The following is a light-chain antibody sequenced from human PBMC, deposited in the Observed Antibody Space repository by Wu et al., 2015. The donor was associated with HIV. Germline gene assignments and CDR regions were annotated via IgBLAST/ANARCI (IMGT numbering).Light chain of an antibody. J-gene: IGKJ3*01. Sequence: EIVLTQSPGTLSLSPGERATLSCRASQSVSSTYLAWYQQKPGQAPRLLIYGASSRAIGIPDRFSGSGSGTDFTLTIRRLEPEDFAVYYCQHYGSSTGLTFGPGTKVDIK. CDR2: GAS. V-gene: IGKV3-20*01. CDR3: QHYGSSTGLT. CDR1: QSVSSTY.